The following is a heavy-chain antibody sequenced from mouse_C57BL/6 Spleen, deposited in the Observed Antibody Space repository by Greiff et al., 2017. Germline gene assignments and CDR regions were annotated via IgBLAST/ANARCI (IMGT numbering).Heavy chain of an antibody. V-gene: IGHV1-80*01. D-gene: IGHD1-1*01. Sequence: QVHVKQSGAELVKPGASVKISCKASGYAFSSYWMNWVKQRPGKGLEWIGQIYPGDGDTNYNGKFKGKATLTADKSSSTAYMQLSSLTSEDSAVYFCARPDYYGSSYGFAYWGQGTLVTVSA. CDR3: ARPDYYGSSYGFAY. J-gene: IGHJ3*01. CDR1: GYAFSSYW. CDR2: IYPGDGDT.